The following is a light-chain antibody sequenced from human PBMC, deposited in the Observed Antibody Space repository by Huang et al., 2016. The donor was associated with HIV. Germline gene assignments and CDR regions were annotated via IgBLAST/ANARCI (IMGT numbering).Light chain of an antibody. J-gene: IGKJ5*01. CDR3: QQLHTYPIT. Sequence: HLTQSPPSLSASVGDSVFISCRASQGIGTSLAWYQQRTGRAPKLLISGASTLQAGVPSLFSGDSAGTFFTLFITDLQPEDFATYYCQQLHTYPITFGQGTRLDIK. CDR1: QGIGTS. CDR2: GAS. V-gene: IGKV1-13*02.